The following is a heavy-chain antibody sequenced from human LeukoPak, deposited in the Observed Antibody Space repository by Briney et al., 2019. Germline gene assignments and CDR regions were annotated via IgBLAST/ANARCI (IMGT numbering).Heavy chain of an antibody. D-gene: IGHD5-24*01. V-gene: IGHV4-61*01. CDR2: IYYSGST. J-gene: IGHJ4*02. CDR1: GGSVSSGSYY. CDR3: ARDRVEMATIHYFDY. Sequence: PSGTLSLTCTVSGGSVSSGSYYWSWIRQPPGKGLEWIGYIYYSGSTNYNPSLKSRVTISVDTSKNQFSLKLSSVTAADTAVYYCARDRVEMATIHYFDYWGQGTLVTVSS.